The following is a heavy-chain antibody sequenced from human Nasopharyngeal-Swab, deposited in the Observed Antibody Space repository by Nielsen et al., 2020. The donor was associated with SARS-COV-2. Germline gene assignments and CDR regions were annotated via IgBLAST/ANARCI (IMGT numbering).Heavy chain of an antibody. CDR2: VVYSRRT. CDR3: ARTTTTTPFDS. Sequence: GSLRLSCTVSGGSVSSDIYSWSWIRQPPGKGLEWIGYVVYSRRTNYNPSLKSRVTISVDTSKDQFSLKLNSVTAADTAMYFCARTTTTTPFDSWGQGTLVAVSS. D-gene: IGHD1-1*01. V-gene: IGHV4-61*01. J-gene: IGHJ4*02. CDR1: GGSVSSDIYS.